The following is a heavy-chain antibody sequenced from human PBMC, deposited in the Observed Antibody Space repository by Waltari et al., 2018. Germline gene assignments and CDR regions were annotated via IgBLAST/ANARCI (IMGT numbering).Heavy chain of an antibody. CDR3: ATKRESSASGFDY. Sequence: QLQLQESGPGLVKPSETLSFTCTVSGGSISSSSYYWGWIRQPPGKGLEWIGSIYYSGRTYYNPPLKRRVTISVDTSKNQFSLKLSSVTAADTAVYYCATKRESSASGFDYWGQGTLVTVSS. J-gene: IGHJ4*02. CDR1: GGSISSSSYY. CDR2: IYYSGRT. V-gene: IGHV4-39*01. D-gene: IGHD6-19*01.